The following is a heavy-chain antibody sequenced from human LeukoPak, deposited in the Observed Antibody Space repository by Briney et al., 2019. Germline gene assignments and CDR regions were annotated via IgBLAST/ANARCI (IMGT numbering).Heavy chain of an antibody. CDR3: ARERGQGSY. CDR2: LNHSGST. D-gene: IGHD2-15*01. CDR1: GGSFSGYY. Sequence: SETLSLTCAVYGGSFSGYYWSWIRQPPGKGLEWIGELNHSGSTNYNPSLKSRVTISVDTSKNQFSLKLSSVTAADTAVYYCARERGQGSYWGQGTLVTVSS. V-gene: IGHV4-34*01. J-gene: IGHJ4*02.